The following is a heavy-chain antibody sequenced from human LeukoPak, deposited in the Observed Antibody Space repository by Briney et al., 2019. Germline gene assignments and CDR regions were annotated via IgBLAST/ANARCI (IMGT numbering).Heavy chain of an antibody. CDR3: AKDRAQQLVFDF. CDR1: GGSVSSGSY. Sequence: ETLSLTCTVSGGSVSSGSYYWSWIRQAPGKGLEWVSAIIGSGSSTYYADSVKGRFTISRDNSKNTLFLQMYSLRDEDTAVYYCAKDRAQQLVFDFWGQGTLVTVSS. J-gene: IGHJ4*02. D-gene: IGHD6-13*01. V-gene: IGHV3-23*01. CDR2: IIGSGSST.